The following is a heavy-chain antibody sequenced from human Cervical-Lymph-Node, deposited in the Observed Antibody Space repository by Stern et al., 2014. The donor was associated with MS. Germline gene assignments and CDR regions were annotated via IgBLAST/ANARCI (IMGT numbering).Heavy chain of an antibody. CDR2: ISWNSDNI. Sequence: EVQLVESGGGLVQPGRSLRLSCVASGFSFDEYNMHWVRQAPGPGLEWVSGISWNSDNIGYAASVKGRFTISRDNAKNSLYLQMDSLRAEDTALYYCASTPFYYYGLDVWGQGTTVTVSS. CDR1: GFSFDEYN. CDR3: ASTPFYYYGLDV. V-gene: IGHV3-9*01. J-gene: IGHJ6*02.